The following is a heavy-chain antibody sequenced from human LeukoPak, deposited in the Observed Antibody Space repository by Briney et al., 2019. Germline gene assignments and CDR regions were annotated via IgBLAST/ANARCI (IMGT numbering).Heavy chain of an antibody. Sequence: SVKVSCKASGYTFTSYDINWVRQAPGQGLEWMGGIIPIFGTANYAQKFQGRVTITTDESTSTAYMELSSLRSEDTAVYYCARGSGLSHDAFDIWGQGTMVTVSS. CDR3: ARGSGLSHDAFDI. CDR1: GYTFTSYD. CDR2: IIPIFGTA. V-gene: IGHV1-69*05. D-gene: IGHD3-10*01. J-gene: IGHJ3*02.